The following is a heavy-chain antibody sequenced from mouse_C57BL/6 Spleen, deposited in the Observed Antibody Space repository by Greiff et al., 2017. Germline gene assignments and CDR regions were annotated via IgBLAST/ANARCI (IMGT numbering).Heavy chain of an antibody. CDR2: ISDGGSYT. CDR3: ARDRGYSGTSHFDY. Sequence: EVKLVESGGGLVKPGGSLKLSCAASGFTFSSYAMSWVRQTPEKRLEWVATISDGGSYTYYPDNVKGRFTISRDNAKNNLYLQMSHLKSEDTAMYYCARDRGYSGTSHFDYWGQGTTLTVSS. D-gene: IGHD4-1*01. CDR1: GFTFSSYA. V-gene: IGHV5-4*01. J-gene: IGHJ2*01.